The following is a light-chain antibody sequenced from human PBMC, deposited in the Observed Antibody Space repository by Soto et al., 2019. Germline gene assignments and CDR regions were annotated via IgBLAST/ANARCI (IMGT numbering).Light chain of an antibody. CDR1: QDINSR. CDR2: AAT. V-gene: IGKV1-12*01. J-gene: IGKJ1*01. CDR3: LQVANFPRT. Sequence: DIQMTQSPSSVSASVGDTVTITCRASQDINSRLAWFQQPQGRTPKYVIQAATMLQSGFPSRFAGSGSGRDFTLPIHTLQPEDSETYYCLQVANFPRTFGQGTKVDIK.